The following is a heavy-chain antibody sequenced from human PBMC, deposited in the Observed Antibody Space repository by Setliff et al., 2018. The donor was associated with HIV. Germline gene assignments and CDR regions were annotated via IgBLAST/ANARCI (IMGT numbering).Heavy chain of an antibody. J-gene: IGHJ4*02. CDR3: AYSGRQLRGPYFDF. Sequence: SGLTLVNPTQTLTLTCTFSGLSLSASGVGVGWIRQSPGKALEWLAFIYWNNNKHYSTSLKSRLTVTKDTSKNRVVFTMTNMDPVDTATYYCAYSGRQLRGPYFDFWGQGTPVTVSS. D-gene: IGHD1-1*01. V-gene: IGHV2-5*01. CDR1: GLSLSASGVG. CDR2: IYWNNNK.